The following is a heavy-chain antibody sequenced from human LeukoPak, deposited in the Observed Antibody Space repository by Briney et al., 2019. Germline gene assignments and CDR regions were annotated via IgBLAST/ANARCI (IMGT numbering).Heavy chain of an antibody. V-gene: IGHV4-39*01. J-gene: IGHJ3*02. CDR3: ARAAPTRITMIVVVSGAFDI. D-gene: IGHD3-22*01. CDR2: IYYSGST. CDR1: GGSISSSSYY. Sequence: KAPETLSLTCTVSGGSISSSSYYWGWIRQPPGKGLEWIGSIYYSGSTYYNPSLKSRVTISVDTSKNQFSLKLSSVTAADTAVYYCARAAPTRITMIVVVSGAFDIWGQGTMVTVSS.